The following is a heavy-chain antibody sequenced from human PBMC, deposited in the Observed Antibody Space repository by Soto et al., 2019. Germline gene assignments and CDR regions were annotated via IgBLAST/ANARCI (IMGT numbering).Heavy chain of an antibody. Sequence: SETLSLTCAVYGGSFSGYYWSWIRQPPGKGLEWIGEINHSGSTNYNPSLKSRVTISVDTSKNQFSLKLSSVTAADTAVYYCARVRLVTIFGVVIADYYYYMDVWGKGTTVTVSS. CDR1: GGSFSGYY. CDR3: ARVRLVTIFGVVIADYYYYMDV. V-gene: IGHV4-34*01. CDR2: INHSGST. D-gene: IGHD3-3*01. J-gene: IGHJ6*03.